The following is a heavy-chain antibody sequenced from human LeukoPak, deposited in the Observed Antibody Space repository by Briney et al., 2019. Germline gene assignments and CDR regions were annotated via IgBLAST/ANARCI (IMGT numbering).Heavy chain of an antibody. Sequence: ASVEVSCKASGYTFTSYYMHWVRQAPGQGLEWMGWINPNSGGTNYAQKFQGRVTMTRDTSISTAYMELSRLRSDDTAVHYCARDASGGGYSALMNYMDVWGKGTTVTVSS. J-gene: IGHJ6*03. CDR2: INPNSGGT. V-gene: IGHV1-2*02. CDR3: ARDASGGGYSALMNYMDV. CDR1: GYTFTSYY. D-gene: IGHD5-12*01.